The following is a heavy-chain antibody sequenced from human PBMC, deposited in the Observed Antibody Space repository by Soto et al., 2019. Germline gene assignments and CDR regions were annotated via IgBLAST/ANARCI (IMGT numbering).Heavy chain of an antibody. D-gene: IGHD5-18*01. V-gene: IGHV4-59*08. CDR2: IYYSGST. CDR1: GGSINSYY. CDR3: ARHRYSYGSYYFDY. J-gene: IGHJ4*02. Sequence: QVQLQESGPGLVKPSETLSLTCTVSGGSINSYYWSWIRQPPGKGLEWIGYIYYSGSTNYNPSLKRRVTISVHTSKDQFSLKLSAVTAADTAVYYCARHRYSYGSYYFDYWGQGTLVTVSS.